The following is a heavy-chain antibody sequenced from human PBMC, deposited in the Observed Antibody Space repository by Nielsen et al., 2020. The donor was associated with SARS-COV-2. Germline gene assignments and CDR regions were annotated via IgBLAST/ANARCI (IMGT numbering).Heavy chain of an antibody. CDR3: VKWVELDFGYYYYGMDV. J-gene: IGHJ6*02. D-gene: IGHD1-26*01. CDR1: GFTFSSYA. V-gene: IGHV3-23*01. CDR2: ISGSGGST. Sequence: GESQKISCAASGFTFSSYAMSWVRQAPEKGLEWVSAISGSGGSTYYADSVKGRFTISRDNSKNTLYLQMNSLRVEDTAVYYCVKWVELDFGYYYYGMDVWGQGTTVTVSS.